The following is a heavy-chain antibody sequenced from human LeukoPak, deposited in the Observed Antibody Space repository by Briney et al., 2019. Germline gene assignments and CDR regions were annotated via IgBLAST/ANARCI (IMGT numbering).Heavy chain of an antibody. CDR2: IKQDGSEK. Sequence: GGSLRLSCAASGFTFSSYWMSWVRQAPGKGLEWVANIKQDGSEKYYVDSVKGRFTISRDNAKNSLYLQMNSLRAEDTAVYYCASNYEYYYDSSGYSDDSWGQGTLVTVSS. D-gene: IGHD3-22*01. CDR3: ASNYEYYYDSSGYSDDS. CDR1: GFTFSSYW. J-gene: IGHJ4*02. V-gene: IGHV3-7*01.